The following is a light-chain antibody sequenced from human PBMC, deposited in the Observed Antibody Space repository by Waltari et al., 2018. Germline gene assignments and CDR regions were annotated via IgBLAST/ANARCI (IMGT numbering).Light chain of an antibody. V-gene: IGKV4-1*01. CDR3: HQYYSSLLT. J-gene: IGKJ4*01. Sequence: DIVMTQSPDSLAVSLGERATINCKSSQSILSSSNNKNYLAWFQQKPGQPPRLLIYWASTRESEVPDRFSGSGSGADFTLTINNLQAEDVALYYCHQYYSSLLTFGGGTKVEIK. CDR2: WAS. CDR1: QSILSSSNNKNY.